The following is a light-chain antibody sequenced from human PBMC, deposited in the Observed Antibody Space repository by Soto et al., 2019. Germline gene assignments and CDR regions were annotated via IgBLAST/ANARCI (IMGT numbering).Light chain of an antibody. CDR2: DAS. J-gene: IGKJ4*01. Sequence: DIQMTQSPSSLSAFVGDRVTITCQASQGISTFLDWYQQKPGEAPNLLIYDASTLETGVPLRFSGSGYGSDFTFTISSLQPEDVATYYCQQYNNRPLTLGGGTKVEIK. CDR1: QGISTF. CDR3: QQYNNRPLT. V-gene: IGKV1-33*01.